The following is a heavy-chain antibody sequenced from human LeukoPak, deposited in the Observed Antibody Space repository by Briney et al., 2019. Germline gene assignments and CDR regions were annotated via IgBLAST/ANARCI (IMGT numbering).Heavy chain of an antibody. CDR1: GFTFSSYA. CDR3: AKDLHDSSGYRIDY. D-gene: IGHD3-22*01. V-gene: IGHV3-23*01. J-gene: IGHJ4*02. CDR2: ISGSGGST. Sequence: PGGSLRLSCAASGFTFSSYAMSWVRQAPGKGLEWVSAISGSGGSTYYADSVKGRFPISRDNSKNTLYLQMNSLRAEDTAVYYCAKDLHDSSGYRIDYWGQGTLVTVSS.